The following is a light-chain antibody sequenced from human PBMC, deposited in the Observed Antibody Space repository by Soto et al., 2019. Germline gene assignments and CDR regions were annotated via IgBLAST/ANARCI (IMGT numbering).Light chain of an antibody. CDR2: KVN. Sequence: QSVLTQPASVSGSPGQSTTISCTGTSSDVGHPYNYVSWYQQYPGKAPKLLIFKVNNRPSGISGRFSGSKSGNTASLTISGLQAEDEGDYYCSSYTTSSTLVFGTGTKLTVL. CDR3: SSYTTSSTLV. J-gene: IGLJ1*01. CDR1: SSDVGHPYNY. V-gene: IGLV2-14*01.